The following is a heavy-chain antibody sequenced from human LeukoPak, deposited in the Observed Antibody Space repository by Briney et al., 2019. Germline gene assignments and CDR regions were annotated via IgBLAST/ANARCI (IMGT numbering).Heavy chain of an antibody. CDR2: INPSGGSA. CDR3: AREGVAATGLDY. J-gene: IGHJ4*02. Sequence: ASVKVSCKASGYDFTSYYMNWVRQSPGQGLEWMGIINPSGGSASDAQKFQGRLTMTRDTSTSALYMELSSLRSEDTAVYYCAREGVAATGLDYWGQGTLVTVSS. CDR1: GYDFTSYY. D-gene: IGHD6-13*01. V-gene: IGHV1-46*01.